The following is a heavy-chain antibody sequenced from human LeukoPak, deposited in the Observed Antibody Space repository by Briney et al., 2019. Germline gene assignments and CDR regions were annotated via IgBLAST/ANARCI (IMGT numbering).Heavy chain of an antibody. CDR3: ITDPGEWEPI. V-gene: IGHV3-15*01. D-gene: IGHD1-26*01. Sequence: PGGSLRLSCAASGLTFSNAWMSWVRQAPGKGLEWVGRIKNKTDGGTTDYGAPVKGRFIISRDDSKNTLYLQMNGLKIEDTAVYYCITDPGEWEPIWGQGTMVTVSS. J-gene: IGHJ3*02. CDR2: IKNKTDGGTT. CDR1: GLTFSNAW.